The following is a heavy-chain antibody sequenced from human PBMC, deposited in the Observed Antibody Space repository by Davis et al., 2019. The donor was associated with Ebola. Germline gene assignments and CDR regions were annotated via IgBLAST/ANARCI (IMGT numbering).Heavy chain of an antibody. V-gene: IGHV5-51*01. Sequence: QVSCKGSGYSFANYWIGRVRQLPGKGLEWMGILYPDDSDVIYSPSFEGQVIIFVDKSINTAYLQWSNLKAPHTAMYYCARRPHRYSTVDYWGQGTPVTVTS. J-gene: IGHJ4*02. CDR3: ARRPHRYSTVDY. D-gene: IGHD2-21*01. CDR2: LYPDDSDV. CDR1: GYSFANYW.